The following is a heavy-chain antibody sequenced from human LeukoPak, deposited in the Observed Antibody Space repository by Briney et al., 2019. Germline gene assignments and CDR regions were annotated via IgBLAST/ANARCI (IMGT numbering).Heavy chain of an antibody. V-gene: IGHV3-48*01. J-gene: IGHJ6*02. CDR2: ISSSSRTI. CDR3: ARLRYYAMDV. Sequence: PGGSPRLSCAASGFTFSTYDMNWVRQAPGKGLEWVSYISSSSRTISYADSVKGRLTISRDNAKNSLYLQMNSLRAEDTAVYYCARLRYYAMDVWGQGTTVTASS. CDR1: GFTFSTYD.